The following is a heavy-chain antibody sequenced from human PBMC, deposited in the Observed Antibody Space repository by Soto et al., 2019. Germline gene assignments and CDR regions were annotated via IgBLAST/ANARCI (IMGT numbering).Heavy chain of an antibody. D-gene: IGHD3-16*01. CDR3: AIRGALYSDDYDAFDI. Sequence: QLQLQESGPGLVKPAETLSLTCTVSGGSISSSSYYGGWIRQPPGKVLEWIGSIYDSGSTYYNPSLKSRVTISVDTSKNPFALKLSSVPAADTAVYYCAIRGALYSDDYDAFDIWGQGTMVTVSS. V-gene: IGHV4-39*01. CDR2: IYDSGST. J-gene: IGHJ3*02. CDR1: GGSISSSSYY.